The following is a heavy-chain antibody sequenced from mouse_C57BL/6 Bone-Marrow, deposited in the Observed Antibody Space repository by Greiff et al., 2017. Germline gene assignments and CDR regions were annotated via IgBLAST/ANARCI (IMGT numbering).Heavy chain of an antibody. CDR3: ARRYYGSFDY. D-gene: IGHD1-1*01. Sequence: VQLQQSGPELVKPGASVKIPCKASGYTFTDYNMDWVKQSHGKSLEWIGDIYPNNGGTIYNQKFKGKATLTVDKSSSTAYMELRSLTSEDTAVYYCARRYYGSFDYWGQGTTLTVSS. J-gene: IGHJ2*01. V-gene: IGHV1-18*01. CDR2: IYPNNGGT. CDR1: GYTFTDYN.